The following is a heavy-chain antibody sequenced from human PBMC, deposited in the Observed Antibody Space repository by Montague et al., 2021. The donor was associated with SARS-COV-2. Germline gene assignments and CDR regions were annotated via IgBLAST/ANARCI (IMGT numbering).Heavy chain of an antibody. V-gene: IGHV6-1*01. CDR1: GDSVSRKRVA. CDR2: PYYRSKWDS. J-gene: IGHJ3*02. Sequence: CAISGDSVSRKRVAWNWIRQSPSSGFECLGRPYYRSKWDSDYAESVKRRLVITPDTSKNQVSLQLNSVIPEDTAVYFCASSGITLTGLDAFDIWGQGTMVTVSS. CDR3: ASSGITLTGLDAFDI. D-gene: IGHD3-9*01.